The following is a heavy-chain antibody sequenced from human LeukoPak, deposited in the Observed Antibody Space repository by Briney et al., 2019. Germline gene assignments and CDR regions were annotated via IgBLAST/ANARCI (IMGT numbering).Heavy chain of an antibody. V-gene: IGHV3-48*03. D-gene: IGHD2-2*02. CDR1: GFTFSHYE. J-gene: IGHJ3*01. CDR2: ISSGARTI. Sequence: GGSLRLSCAASGFTFSHYEMNWVRQAPGKGLQWVSSISSGARTIYYADSVKGRFTISRDNSKNTLYLQMNSLRADDTAVYYCAMKAVPRPRLYDAFDFWGQGTVVTVSS. CDR3: AMKAVPRPRLYDAFDF.